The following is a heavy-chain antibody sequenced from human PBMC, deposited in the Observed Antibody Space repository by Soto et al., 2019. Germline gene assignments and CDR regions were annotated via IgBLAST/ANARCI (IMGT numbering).Heavy chain of an antibody. Sequence: QVQLEESGPGLLKPSETLSLTCNVSGTSISGYYWSWIRQSAGKGLEWIGRIYATGTTNYRPSLKSRIATSVDTSKRQLSLKLTSVTAADTGMYYCVRDGSKSLRDWFDPWGRGISVTVSS. D-gene: IGHD3-16*01. J-gene: IGHJ5*02. CDR1: GTSISGYY. V-gene: IGHV4-4*07. CDR2: IYATGTT. CDR3: VRDGSKSLRDWFDP.